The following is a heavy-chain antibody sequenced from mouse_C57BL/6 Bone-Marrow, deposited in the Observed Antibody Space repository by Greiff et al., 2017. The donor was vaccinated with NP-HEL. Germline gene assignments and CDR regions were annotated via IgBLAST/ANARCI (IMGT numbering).Heavy chain of an antibody. CDR3: TRYYYGSPFAY. Sequence: EVKLMESGEGLVKPGGSLKLSCAASGFTFSSYAMSWVRQTPEKRLEWVAYISSGGDYIYYADTVKGRFTISRDNARNTLYLQMSSLKSEDTAMYYCTRYYYGSPFAYWGQGTLVTVSA. J-gene: IGHJ3*01. CDR2: ISSGGDYI. D-gene: IGHD1-1*01. V-gene: IGHV5-9-1*02. CDR1: GFTFSSYA.